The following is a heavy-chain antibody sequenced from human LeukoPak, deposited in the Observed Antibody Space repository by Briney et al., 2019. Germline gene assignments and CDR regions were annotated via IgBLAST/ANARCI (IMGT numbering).Heavy chain of an antibody. V-gene: IGHV3-23*01. CDR1: GFTFRTYV. D-gene: IGHD3-10*01. CDR3: AKESLTFYHGSGNYYSAPEY. CDR2: IIGSGVST. J-gene: IGHJ4*02. Sequence: PGGSLRLSCAGSGFTFRTYVMSWVRQAPGKGLEWVSAIIGSGVSTYYADSVKGRFTISRDNSKNTLYLQMNSLRAEDTAIYYCAKESLTFYHGSGNYYSAPEYRDQGTLVTVSS.